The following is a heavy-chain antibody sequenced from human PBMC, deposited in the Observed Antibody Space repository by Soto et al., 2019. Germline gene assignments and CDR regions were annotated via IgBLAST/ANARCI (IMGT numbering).Heavy chain of an antibody. J-gene: IGHJ4*02. CDR3: ARRVVGARGWVEEPL. CDR2: INAGNGNT. V-gene: IGHV1-3*01. D-gene: IGHD1-1*01. CDR1: GYTFSNYG. Sequence: ASVKVSCKASGYTFSNYGIHWVRQAPGQRLEWMGLINAGNGNTKYSQKFQGHVTISADKSISTAYLQWSSLKASDTAMYYCARRVVGARGWVEEPLWGQGTLVTVSS.